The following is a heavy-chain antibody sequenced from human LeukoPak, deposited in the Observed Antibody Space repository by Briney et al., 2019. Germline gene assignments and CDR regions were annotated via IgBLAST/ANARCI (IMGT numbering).Heavy chain of an antibody. J-gene: IGHJ3*01. D-gene: IGHD4-23*01. CDR3: AKIRSGGGSFDV. CDR2: IFHTGST. V-gene: IGHV4-59*01. CDR1: GGSISSYY. Sequence: PSETLSLTCSVSGGSISSYYWSWIRQPPGKGLEWIGYIFHTGSTNYNPSLKSRVTMSVDTSKIQVSLRLSSVTAADTAVYYCAKIRSGGGSFDVWGQGAMVTVSS.